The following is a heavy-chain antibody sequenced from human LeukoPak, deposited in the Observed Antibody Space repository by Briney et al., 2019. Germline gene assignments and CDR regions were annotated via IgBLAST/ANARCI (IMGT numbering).Heavy chain of an antibody. J-gene: IGHJ4*02. D-gene: IGHD6-6*01. CDR2: IYYSGST. CDR3: AVEYSSAWFDY. V-gene: IGHV4-59*01. Sequence: SETLSLTCTVSGGSISSYYWSWIRQPPREGLEWIGSIYYSGSTNYNPSLKSRATLPVDTSKNQFSLKLSFATAADTAVYYCAVEYSSAWFDYWGQGTLVTVSS. CDR1: GGSISSYY.